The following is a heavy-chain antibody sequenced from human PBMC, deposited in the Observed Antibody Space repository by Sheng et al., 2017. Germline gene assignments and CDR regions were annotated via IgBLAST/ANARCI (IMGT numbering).Heavy chain of an antibody. D-gene: IGHD5-18*01. V-gene: IGHV1-2*06. CDR3: ARDKKRGYSYGYRRGNWFDP. CDR1: GYTFTGYY. CDR2: INPNSGGT. J-gene: IGHJ5*01. Sequence: QVQLVQSGAEMKKPGASVKVSCKASGYTFTGYYMHWVRQAPGQGLEWMGRINPNSGGTNYAQKFQGRVTMTRDTSINTAYMELSRLRSDDTAVYFCARDKKRGYSYGYRRGNWFDPWGQGTLVTVSS.